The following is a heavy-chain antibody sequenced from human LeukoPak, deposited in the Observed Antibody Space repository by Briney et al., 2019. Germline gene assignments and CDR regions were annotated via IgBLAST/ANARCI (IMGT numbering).Heavy chain of an antibody. CDR1: GGSISSYY. J-gene: IGHJ4*02. D-gene: IGHD5-12*01. Sequence: SETPSLTCTVSGGSISSYYWNWIRQSPTKGLEWIGYISYSGSTNYNPSLKSRVTISLDTSKNQFSLKVRSVTAADTAVYYCARGFDSKSTYFDYWGQGTLVTVSS. V-gene: IGHV4-59*01. CDR2: ISYSGST. CDR3: ARGFDSKSTYFDY.